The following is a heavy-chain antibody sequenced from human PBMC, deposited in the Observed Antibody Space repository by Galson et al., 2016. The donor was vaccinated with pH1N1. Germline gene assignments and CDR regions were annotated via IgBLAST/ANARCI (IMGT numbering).Heavy chain of an antibody. CDR1: GYTFTNFD. J-gene: IGHJ2*01. D-gene: IGHD2-21*02. CDR2: MNPNSGNT. CDR3: AIMYCGGDCPPGYFDL. V-gene: IGHV1-8*01. Sequence: SVKVSCKASGYTFTNFDINWVRQATGQELEWMGWMNPNSGNTGYAQKFQGRVTMTRNTSIRTAYMELSSLRSEDTAIYYCAIMYCGGDCPPGYFDLWGRGTLVTVSS.